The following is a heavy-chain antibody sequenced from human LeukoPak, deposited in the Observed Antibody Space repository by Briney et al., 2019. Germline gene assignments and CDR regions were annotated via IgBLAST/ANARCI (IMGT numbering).Heavy chain of an antibody. CDR3: ATEDCRRGTCYYFDY. Sequence: GGSLRLSCAASGFTFSTYSMDWVRQAPGKGLEWVSSISSSSNYIYYADSVKGRFSISRDNAKNSLYLQMNSLRAEGTAVYYCATEDCRRGTCYYFDYWGQGILVTVSS. CDR2: ISSSSNYI. D-gene: IGHD2-15*01. V-gene: IGHV3-21*01. CDR1: GFTFSTYS. J-gene: IGHJ4*02.